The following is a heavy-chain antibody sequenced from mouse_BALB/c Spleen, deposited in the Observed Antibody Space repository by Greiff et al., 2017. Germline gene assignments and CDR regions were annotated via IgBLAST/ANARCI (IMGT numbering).Heavy chain of an antibody. Sequence: EVNVVESGGGLVKPGGSLKLSCAASGFTFSSYTMSWVRQTPEKRLEWVATISSGGGNTYYPDSVKGRFTISRDNAKNNLYLQMSSLRSEDTALYYCARSPTTMIRGAWFAYWGQGTLVTVSA. D-gene: IGHD2-4*01. V-gene: IGHV5-9*03. CDR1: GFTFSSYT. CDR3: ARSPTTMIRGAWFAY. J-gene: IGHJ3*01. CDR2: ISSGGGNT.